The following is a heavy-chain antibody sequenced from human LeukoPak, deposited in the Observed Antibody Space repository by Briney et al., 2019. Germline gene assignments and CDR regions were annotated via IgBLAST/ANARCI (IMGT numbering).Heavy chain of an antibody. J-gene: IGHJ4*01. D-gene: IGHD3-9*01. Sequence: GGALRLSCAASGLIYSSYGMHWVRQAAGRGLEGVAVIWYDGSNKYFADSVKGRFTISRDNSNNTLYLQMNDLRAEETAVYDCARSRYDILTGYPGEFDYWGQGTLVTVSS. CDR3: ARSRYDILTGYPGEFDY. CDR2: IWYDGSNK. CDR1: GLIYSSYG. V-gene: IGHV3-33*01.